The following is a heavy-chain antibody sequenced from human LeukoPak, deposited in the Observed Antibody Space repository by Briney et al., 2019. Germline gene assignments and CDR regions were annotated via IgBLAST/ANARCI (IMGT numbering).Heavy chain of an antibody. Sequence: GGSLRLSCAASGFSFSSYTMTWVRQAPGRGLEWVSCLSSTSTYIYYADSVKGRFTISRDNAKNSLYLQMNSLRAEDTAVYYCARYASGWSGGTSGHYMDAWGKGTTVIVSS. D-gene: IGHD6-19*01. CDR2: LSSTSTYI. CDR1: GFSFSSYT. V-gene: IGHV3-21*01. J-gene: IGHJ6*03. CDR3: ARYASGWSGGTSGHYMDA.